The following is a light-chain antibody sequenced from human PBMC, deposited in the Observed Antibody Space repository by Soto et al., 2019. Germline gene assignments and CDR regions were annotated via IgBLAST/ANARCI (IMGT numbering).Light chain of an antibody. CDR1: SNDVGGYNY. CDR2: EVS. Sequence: QSALTQPPSASGSPGQSVTISCTGTSNDVGGYNYVSWYQQHPGKAPKLMIYEVSKWPSGVPDRFSGSKSGNTASLTVSGLQAEDEANYYCSAYAGSSTLFGGGTKVTVL. J-gene: IGLJ2*01. CDR3: SAYAGSSTL. V-gene: IGLV2-8*01.